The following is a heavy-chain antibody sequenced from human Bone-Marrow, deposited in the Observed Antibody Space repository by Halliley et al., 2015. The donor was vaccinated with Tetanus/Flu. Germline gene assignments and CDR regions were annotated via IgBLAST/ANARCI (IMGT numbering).Heavy chain of an antibody. D-gene: IGHD3-22*01. V-gene: IGHV5-51*01. CDR3: ARLFGYYYFSTGYRHFDY. CDR2: PGVPKT. J-gene: IGHJ4*02. Sequence: PGVPKTKYSPSSQGRVTIPADKSTSPAYLQWSGLKASDTAMYYCARLFGYYYFSTGYRHFDYWGQGTLVTVSS.